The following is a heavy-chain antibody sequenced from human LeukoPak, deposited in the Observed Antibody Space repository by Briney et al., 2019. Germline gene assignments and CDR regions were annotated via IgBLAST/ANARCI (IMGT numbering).Heavy chain of an antibody. J-gene: IGHJ1*01. CDR3: ARHSSSWAGYFQH. V-gene: IGHV4-59*08. Sequence: KPSETLSLTCTVSGGSISSYYWSWIRQPPGKGLEWIGYIYYSGSTNYNPSLKSRVTISVDTSKNQFSLKLSSVTVADTAVYYCARHSSSWAGYFQHWGQGTLVTVSS. CDR1: GGSISSYY. CDR2: IYYSGST. D-gene: IGHD6-13*01.